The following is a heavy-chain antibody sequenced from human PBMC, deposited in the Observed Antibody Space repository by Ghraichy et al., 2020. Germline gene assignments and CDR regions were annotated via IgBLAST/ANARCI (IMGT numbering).Heavy chain of an antibody. CDR3: ARDWTEDYSNYGGLDY. V-gene: IGHV3-48*03. J-gene: IGHJ4*02. Sequence: GESLNISCAASGFTFSSYEMNWVRQAPGKGLEWVSYISSSGSTIYYADSVKGRFTISRDNAKNSLYLQMNSLRAEDTAVYYCARDWTEDYSNYGGLDYWGQGTLVTVSS. CDR2: ISSSGSTI. D-gene: IGHD4-11*01. CDR1: GFTFSSYE.